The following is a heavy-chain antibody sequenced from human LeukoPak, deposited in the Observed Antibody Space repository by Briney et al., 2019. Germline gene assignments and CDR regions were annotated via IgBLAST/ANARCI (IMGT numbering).Heavy chain of an antibody. CDR1: GFTFSTYF. CDR3: AREHYGTDY. CDR2: INGDGIST. V-gene: IGHV3-74*01. Sequence: QSGGSLRLSCAASGFTFSTYFMHWVRQAPGKGLVWVSRINGDGISTTYADSVMGRFTISRDNAKNTLYLQTNRLRAEDSAVYYCAREHYGTDYWGQGTLVTVSS. D-gene: IGHD4-17*01. J-gene: IGHJ4*02.